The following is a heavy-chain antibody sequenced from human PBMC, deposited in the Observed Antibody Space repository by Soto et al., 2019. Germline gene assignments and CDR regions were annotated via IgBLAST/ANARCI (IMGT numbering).Heavy chain of an antibody. Sequence: SETLSLTCTVSGGSISRYYWSWIRQPPGKGLEWIGYIYYSGSTNYNPSLKSRVTISVDTSKNQFSLELSSVTAVDTAVYYCARVVQEQLVYSFDYWGRGTLVTVSS. J-gene: IGHJ4*02. CDR3: ARVVQEQLVYSFDY. D-gene: IGHD6-13*01. CDR1: GGSISRYY. V-gene: IGHV4-59*01. CDR2: IYYSGST.